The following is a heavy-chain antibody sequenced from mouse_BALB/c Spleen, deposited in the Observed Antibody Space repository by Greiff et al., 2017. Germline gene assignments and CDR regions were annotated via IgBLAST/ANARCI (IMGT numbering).Heavy chain of an antibody. D-gene: IGHD2-4*01. CDR1: GYTFSSYW. CDR3: ARDDSSFAY. Sequence: QVQLQQSGAELMKPGASVKISCKATGYTFSSYWIEWVKQRPGHGLEWIGEILPGSGSTNYNEKFKGKATFTADTSSNTAYMQLSSLTSEDSAVYYCARDDSSFAYWGQGTLVTVSA. J-gene: IGHJ3*01. CDR2: ILPGSGST. V-gene: IGHV1-9*01.